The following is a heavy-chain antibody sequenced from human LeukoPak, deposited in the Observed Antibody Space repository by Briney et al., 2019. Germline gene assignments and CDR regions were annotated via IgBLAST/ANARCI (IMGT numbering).Heavy chain of an antibody. V-gene: IGHV4-39*01. Sequence: PSETLSLTCTVSGGSISSSSYYWGWIRQPPGKGLEWIGSIYYSGSTYYNPSPKSRVTISVDTSKNQFSLKLSSVTAADTAVYYCARQGYYDILTGYHDAFDIWGQGTMVTVSS. CDR2: IYYSGST. D-gene: IGHD3-9*01. J-gene: IGHJ3*02. CDR1: GGSISSSSYY. CDR3: ARQGYYDILTGYHDAFDI.